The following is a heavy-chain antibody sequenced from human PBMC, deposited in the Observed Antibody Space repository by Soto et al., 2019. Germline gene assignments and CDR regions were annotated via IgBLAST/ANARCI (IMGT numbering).Heavy chain of an antibody. CDR1: GYTFTTYY. CDR3: ARAVSTKTAPMDY. J-gene: IGHJ4*02. CDR2: ITPRDGTT. V-gene: IGHV1-46*01. D-gene: IGHD4-17*01. Sequence: QVQLVQSGAEVKKPGASVKVSCKASGYTFTTYYLHWLRQARGQGLEWMGIITPRDGTTRYEQKFQDRVTMTRDTSTSTVYMELSSLRSEDTAVYYCARAVSTKTAPMDYWGQGTRVTVSA.